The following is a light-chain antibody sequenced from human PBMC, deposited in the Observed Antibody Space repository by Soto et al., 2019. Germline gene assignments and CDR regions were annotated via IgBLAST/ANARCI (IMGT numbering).Light chain of an antibody. CDR1: QSVSSN. CDR3: QQYNKWPPYT. Sequence: EIVMTQSPATLSVSPGERATLSCRASQSVSSNLAWYQQQPGQAPRLLIYGASSRATGIPARFSGSGSGKEFTLTISSLQSEDFAVYYCQQYNKWPPYTFGQGTKLDIK. V-gene: IGKV3-15*01. J-gene: IGKJ2*01. CDR2: GAS.